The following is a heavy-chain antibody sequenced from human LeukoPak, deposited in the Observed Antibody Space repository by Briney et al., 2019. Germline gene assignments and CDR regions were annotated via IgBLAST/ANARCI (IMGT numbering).Heavy chain of an antibody. CDR3: AKGLTRGTGAFDI. V-gene: IGHV3-9*01. CDR1: GFTFDDYA. Sequence: PGGSLRLSCAAPGFTFDDYAMHWVRQAPGKGLEWVSGISWNSGSIGYADSVKGRFTISRDNAKNSLYLQMNSLRAEDTALYYCAKGLTRGTGAFDIWGQGTMVTVSS. D-gene: IGHD1-14*01. CDR2: ISWNSGSI. J-gene: IGHJ3*02.